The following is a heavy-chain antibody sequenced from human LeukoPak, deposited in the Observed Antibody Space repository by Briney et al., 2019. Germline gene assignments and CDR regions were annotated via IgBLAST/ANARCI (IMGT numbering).Heavy chain of an antibody. CDR2: ISSSGSTI. CDR3: ARELYPDYGSGGFDY. D-gene: IGHD3-10*01. Sequence: PGGSLRLSCAASGFTFSSYEMNWVRQAPGKGLEWVSYISSSGSTIYYADPVKGRFTISRDNAKNSLYLQMNSLRAEDTAVYYCARELYPDYGSGGFDYWGQGTLVTVSS. CDR1: GFTFSSYE. J-gene: IGHJ4*02. V-gene: IGHV3-48*03.